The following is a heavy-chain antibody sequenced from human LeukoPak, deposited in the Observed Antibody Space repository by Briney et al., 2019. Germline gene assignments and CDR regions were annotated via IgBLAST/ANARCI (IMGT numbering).Heavy chain of an antibody. CDR3: AKGIPMAGPIIQH. CDR1: GFTFDDSA. Sequence: GGSLRLSCAASGFTFDDSAVHWVRQAPGKGLEWVSLISGDGGSTYYADSVKGRFTISRDNSKNSLSLQMNSLRTEDTALYFCAKGIPMAGPIIQHWGQGTLVTVSS. CDR2: ISGDGGST. J-gene: IGHJ1*01. D-gene: IGHD6-19*01. V-gene: IGHV3-43*02.